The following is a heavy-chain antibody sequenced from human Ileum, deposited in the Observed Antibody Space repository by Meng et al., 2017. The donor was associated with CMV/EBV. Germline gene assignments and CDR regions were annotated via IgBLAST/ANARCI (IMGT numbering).Heavy chain of an antibody. CDR2: ISGSGGST. D-gene: IGHD3-3*01. V-gene: IGHV3-23*01. Sequence: GESLKISCAASGFTFSSYAMSWVRQAQGKGLEWVSAISGSGGSTYYADPVKGRFTISRDNSKNTLYLQMNSMRDEDTAVYYCAKDRRFTIFEELYGMDVWGQGTTVTVSS. CDR3: AKDRRFTIFEELYGMDV. J-gene: IGHJ6*02. CDR1: GFTFSSYA.